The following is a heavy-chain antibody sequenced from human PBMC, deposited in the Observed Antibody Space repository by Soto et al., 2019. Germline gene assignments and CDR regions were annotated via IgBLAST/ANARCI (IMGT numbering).Heavy chain of an antibody. J-gene: IGHJ6*02. Sequence: GGSLRLSCAASGFIFTNYVMSWIRLAPGKGLEWVSGLSGSGGATYYADSVRGRFTISRDNSKSTLYLQMNSLGAEDTAIYYCARDRGQTYLFYGTDVWGQGTTVTVSS. CDR3: ARDRGQTYLFYGTDV. CDR2: LSGSGGAT. CDR1: GFIFTNYV. V-gene: IGHV3-23*01.